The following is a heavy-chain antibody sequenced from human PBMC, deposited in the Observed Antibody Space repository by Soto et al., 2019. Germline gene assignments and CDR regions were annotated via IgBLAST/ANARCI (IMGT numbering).Heavy chain of an antibody. CDR3: ERGQLRSGQHRLEI. CDR1: GYTFPGYY. Sequence: SEKVSCKVSGYTFPGYYMHLVRPAPGPGLEWMGWINPNSGGTNYAQKFQGWVTMTRDTSISTAYMELSRLRSDDTAVYYFERGQLRSGQHRLEIWGQGTMVTVSS. J-gene: IGHJ3*02. V-gene: IGHV1-2*04. CDR2: INPNSGGT. D-gene: IGHD2-15*01.